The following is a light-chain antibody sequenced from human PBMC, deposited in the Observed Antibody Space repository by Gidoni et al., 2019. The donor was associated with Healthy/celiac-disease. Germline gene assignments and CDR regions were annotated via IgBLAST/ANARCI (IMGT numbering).Light chain of an antibody. J-gene: IGKJ1*01. CDR3: QQYNNWSQA. CDR2: GAS. Sequence: EIVMTQSPATLSVSPGERATLSCRASQSVSSNLAWYQQKPGQAPRLLIYGASIRATGIPARFSGSGSGTEFTLTISILQSEDFAVYYCQQYNNWSQAFGQGTKVEIK. V-gene: IGKV3D-15*03. CDR1: QSVSSN.